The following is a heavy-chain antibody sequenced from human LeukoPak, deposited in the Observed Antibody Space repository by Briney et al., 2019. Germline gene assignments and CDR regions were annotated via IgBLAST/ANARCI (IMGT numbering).Heavy chain of an antibody. D-gene: IGHD3-10*01. CDR1: GVSISSYY. J-gene: IGHJ6*03. CDR2: INHSGST. Sequence: PSETLSLTCSVSGVSISSYYWSWIRQPPGKGLEWIGEINHSGSTNYNPSLKSRVTISVDTSKNQFSLKLSSVTAADTAVYYCARVFDSGSQAYFYYMDVWGKGTTVTISS. CDR3: ARVFDSGSQAYFYYMDV. V-gene: IGHV4-34*01.